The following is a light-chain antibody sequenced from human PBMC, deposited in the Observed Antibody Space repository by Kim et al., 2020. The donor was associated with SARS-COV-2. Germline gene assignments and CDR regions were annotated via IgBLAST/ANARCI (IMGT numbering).Light chain of an antibody. J-gene: IGKJ2*01. Sequence: EIVLTQSPGTLSLSPGERATLSCRTSQSVSSIFLAWYQQKPGQAPRLLIYGASSRATDIPDRFSGSGSGTDFTLTISRLEPEDSAVYYCQHYGTLPRTFGLGTKLEI. CDR2: GAS. CDR1: QSVSSIF. CDR3: QHYGTLPRT. V-gene: IGKV3-20*01.